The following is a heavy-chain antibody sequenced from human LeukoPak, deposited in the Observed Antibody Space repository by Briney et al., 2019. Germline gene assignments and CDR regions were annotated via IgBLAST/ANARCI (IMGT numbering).Heavy chain of an antibody. D-gene: IGHD3-16*01. J-gene: IGHJ4*01. CDR3: ARTYRGDYVWGSPPGYFDY. CDR2: INHSGST. V-gene: IGHV4-34*01. CDR1: GGSSSGYY. Sequence: SENLSLTCAVYGGSSSGYYWSWIRQPPGKGLEWIGEINHSGSTNYNPSLKSRVTISVDTSKNQVSLKLSSVTAADTAVYYCARTYRGDYVWGSPPGYFDYWGQEPWSPSPQ.